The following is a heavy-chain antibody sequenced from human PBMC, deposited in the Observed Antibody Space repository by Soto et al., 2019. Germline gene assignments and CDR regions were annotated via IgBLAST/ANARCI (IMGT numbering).Heavy chain of an antibody. CDR2: MNPGSGDT. V-gene: IGHV1-8*02. D-gene: IGHD3-10*02. Sequence: QVQLVQSGAEVKKPGASVKVSCKASGYTFTNNDVSWVRQATGQGLEWMGWMNPGSGDTGYAQKFQDRVTMTRDISIATAYMELNSLTSEDTAIYYCARMESFCSLNWFDPWGQGTLVTVSS. CDR3: ARMESFCSLNWFDP. CDR1: GYTFTNND. J-gene: IGHJ5*02.